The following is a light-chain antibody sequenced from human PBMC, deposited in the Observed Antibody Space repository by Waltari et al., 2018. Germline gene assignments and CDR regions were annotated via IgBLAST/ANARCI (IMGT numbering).Light chain of an antibody. CDR2: EVS. J-gene: IGLJ1*01. CDR3: CSYAGSSTFYYV. Sequence: QSALTQPASVSGSPGQSITISCTGTSSDVGSTHLFSWYQQHPGKDPKLMIYEVSKRPSGVSNRFSGSKSGNTASLTISGLQAEDEADYYCCSYAGSSTFYYVFGTGTKVTVL. V-gene: IGLV2-23*02. CDR1: SSDVGSTHL.